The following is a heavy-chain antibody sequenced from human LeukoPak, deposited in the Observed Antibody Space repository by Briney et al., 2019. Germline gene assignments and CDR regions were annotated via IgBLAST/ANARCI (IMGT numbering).Heavy chain of an antibody. CDR2: ISGYNGNT. CDR3: ATTGYSSGWPPFY. Sequence: GASVKVSCKASGYTFTSYGISWVRQAPGQGLEWMGWISGYNGNTKYAQKLQGRVTMTTDTSTSTAYMELRSLGSDDTATYYCATTGYSSGWPPFYWGQGTLVTVSS. J-gene: IGHJ4*02. V-gene: IGHV1-18*01. D-gene: IGHD6-25*01. CDR1: GYTFTSYG.